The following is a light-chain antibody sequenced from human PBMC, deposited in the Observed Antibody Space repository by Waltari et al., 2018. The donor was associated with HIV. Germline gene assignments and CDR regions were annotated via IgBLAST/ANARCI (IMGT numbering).Light chain of an antibody. V-gene: IGKV1-39*01. CDR3: QQSYSAPFT. CDR2: GAS. CDR1: QSINSD. J-gene: IGKJ2*01. Sequence: DIQMTQSPSSLSASVRDRATITCRASQSINSDLNWYQQKPGKAPSLLIYGASSLQSGVPTRFSGSGSGTEFSLTISSLQPEDFATYYCQQSYSAPFTFGQGIKLHVK.